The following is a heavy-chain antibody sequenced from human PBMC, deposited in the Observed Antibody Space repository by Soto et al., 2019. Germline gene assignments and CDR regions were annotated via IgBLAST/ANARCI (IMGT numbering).Heavy chain of an antibody. J-gene: IGHJ6*02. CDR1: GFTVGNTY. CDR3: ARDPSIVLVPAATYYYYYYGMDV. CDR2: IYNSGYA. Sequence: LRLSCAASGFTVGNTYMNWVRQAPGKGLEWVSVIYNSGYAYYADSVKGRFTISRDSSKSTLHLQMNSLRAEDTAVYYCARDPSIVLVPAATYYYYYYGMDVWGQGTTVTVSS. V-gene: IGHV3-66*01. D-gene: IGHD2-2*01.